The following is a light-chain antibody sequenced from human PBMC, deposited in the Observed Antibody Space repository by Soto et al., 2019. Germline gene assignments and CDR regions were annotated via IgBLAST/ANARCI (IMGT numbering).Light chain of an antibody. V-gene: IGKV3-20*01. Sequence: EIVVTQSPGTLSLSPGERATLSCRASQSVSSSYLAWYQQKPGQAPRLLIYGASSRATGIPDRFSGSGSGTDFTLTISRLEPEDFAVYYCQQYGSSLPWTFGQGTKVDIK. CDR1: QSVSSSY. CDR3: QQYGSSLPWT. J-gene: IGKJ1*01. CDR2: GAS.